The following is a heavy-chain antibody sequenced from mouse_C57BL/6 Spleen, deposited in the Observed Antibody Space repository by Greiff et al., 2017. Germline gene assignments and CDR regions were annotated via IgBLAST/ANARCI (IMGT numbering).Heavy chain of an antibody. V-gene: IGHV5-6*01. D-gene: IGHD2-5*01. Sequence: EVHLVESGGDLVKPGGSLKLSCAASGFTFSSYGMSWVRQTPDKRLEWVANISSGGSYTYYTDSVKGRDTISRDNAKNTLYLQMSSLKSEDTAMYYCARHDYSNYEYYAMDYWGQGTSVTVSS. CDR1: GFTFSSYG. CDR2: ISSGGSYT. CDR3: ARHDYSNYEYYAMDY. J-gene: IGHJ4*01.